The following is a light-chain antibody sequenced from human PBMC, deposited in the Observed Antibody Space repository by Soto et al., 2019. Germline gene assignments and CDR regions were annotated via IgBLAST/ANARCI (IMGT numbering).Light chain of an antibody. CDR3: QQSYSTPYT. CDR2: AAS. CDR1: QSIGSD. V-gene: IGKV1-39*01. J-gene: IGKJ5*01. Sequence: DIQMTQSPSSLSASVGDIVRITHRASQSIGSDLNWYQQKPGKAPKLLIYAASSLQSGVPSRFSGSGSGTDFTLTISSLQPEDFATYYCQQSYSTPYTFGQGTRLEIK.